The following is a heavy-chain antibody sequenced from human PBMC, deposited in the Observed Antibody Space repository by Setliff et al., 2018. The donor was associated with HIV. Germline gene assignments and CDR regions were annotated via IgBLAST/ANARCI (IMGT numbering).Heavy chain of an antibody. Sequence: PGGSLRLSCDASGFIFDYYGMSWVRQVPGKGLEWVCSMNWSGSSTAYTDSVKGRFTISRDNAKNSVFLQMNSLRAEDTAVYYCARVYDSSGYSLSIPGYWGQGTLVTVSS. CDR2: MNWSGSST. V-gene: IGHV3-20*04. CDR3: ARVYDSSGYSLSIPGY. CDR1: GFIFDYYG. D-gene: IGHD3-22*01. J-gene: IGHJ4*01.